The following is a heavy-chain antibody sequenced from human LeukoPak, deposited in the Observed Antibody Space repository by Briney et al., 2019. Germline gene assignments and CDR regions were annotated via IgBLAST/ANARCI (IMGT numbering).Heavy chain of an antibody. CDR3: ARVDPNSYYFDY. V-gene: IGHV3-64*01. CDR2: ISSNGGST. Sequence: GGSLRLSCAASGFTFSSYAMHWVRQAPGKGLEYVSAISSNGGSTYYANSVKGRFTISRDNSKNTLYLQMGGLRAEDMAVYYCARVDPNSYYFDYWGQGTLVTVSS. CDR1: GFTFSSYA. J-gene: IGHJ4*02.